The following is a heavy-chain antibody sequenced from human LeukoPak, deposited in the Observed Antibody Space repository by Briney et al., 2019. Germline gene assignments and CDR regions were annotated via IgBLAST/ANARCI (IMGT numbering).Heavy chain of an antibody. D-gene: IGHD3-22*01. CDR3: VKDFHYYDSSGYYPLGH. J-gene: IGHJ4*02. Sequence: GGSLRLSCAVSGFTFSSYAMTWVRQAPGKGLEWVSAISGSGGSTYYADSVKGRFTISRDNSKNTLYMQMNSLRAEDTAVYYCVKDFHYYDSSGYYPLGHWGQGTLVTVSS. V-gene: IGHV3-23*01. CDR2: ISGSGGST. CDR1: GFTFSSYA.